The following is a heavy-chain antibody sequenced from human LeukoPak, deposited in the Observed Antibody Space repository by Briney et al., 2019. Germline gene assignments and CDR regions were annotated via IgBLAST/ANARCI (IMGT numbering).Heavy chain of an antibody. D-gene: IGHD3-10*01. CDR1: GFTFSSYD. J-gene: IGHJ4*02. V-gene: IGHV3-13*01. Sequence: PGGSLRLSCAASGFTFSSYDMHWVRQATGKGLEWASAIGTAGDTYYPGSVKGRFTISRENAKNSLYLQMNSLRAGDTAVYYCARGGTITMVRGVLDYYFDYWGQGTLVTVSS. CDR2: IGTAGDT. CDR3: ARGGTITMVRGVLDYYFDY.